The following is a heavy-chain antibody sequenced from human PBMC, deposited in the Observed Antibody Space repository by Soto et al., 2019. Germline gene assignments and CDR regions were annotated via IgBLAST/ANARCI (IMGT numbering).Heavy chain of an antibody. V-gene: IGHV1-69*01. CDR3: AREGDYYDSSGQGGAFDI. Sequence: QVQLVQSGAEVKKPGSSVKVSCKASGGTFSSYAISWVRQAPGQGLEWMGGIIPIFGTANYAQKFQGRVTITADESTSTAYMELSSLRSEDTGVYYCAREGDYYDSSGQGGAFDIWGQGTMVTVSS. CDR2: IIPIFGTA. J-gene: IGHJ3*02. CDR1: GGTFSSYA. D-gene: IGHD3-22*01.